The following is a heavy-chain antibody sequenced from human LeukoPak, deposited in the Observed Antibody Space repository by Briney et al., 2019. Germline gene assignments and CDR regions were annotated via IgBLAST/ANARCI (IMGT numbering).Heavy chain of an antibody. J-gene: IGHJ6*03. CDR2: ISGSGGST. CDR1: GFTFSSYA. D-gene: IGHD6-13*01. Sequence: GGSLRLSCAASGFTFSSYAMSWVRPAPGKGLEWVSAISGSGGSTYYADSVKGRFTIPRDNSKNTLYLQMNSLRAEDTAVYYCAKAPGIAAAGTLGYYYMDVWDKGTTVTVSS. V-gene: IGHV3-23*01. CDR3: AKAPGIAAAGTLGYYYMDV.